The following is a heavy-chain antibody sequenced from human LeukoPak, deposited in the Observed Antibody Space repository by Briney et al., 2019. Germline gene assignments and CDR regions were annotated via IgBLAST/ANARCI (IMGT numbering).Heavy chain of an antibody. CDR3: ARDPSYLAAAAHTDWFDP. V-gene: IGHV1-18*01. Sequence: ASVKVSCKASGYTFTSYGIGWVRQAPGQGLEWMGWISAYNGNTNYAQKLQGGVTMTTDTSTSTAYMELRSLRSDDTAVYYCARDPSYLAAAAHTDWFDPWGQGTLVTVSS. D-gene: IGHD6-13*01. J-gene: IGHJ5*02. CDR1: GYTFTSYG. CDR2: ISAYNGNT.